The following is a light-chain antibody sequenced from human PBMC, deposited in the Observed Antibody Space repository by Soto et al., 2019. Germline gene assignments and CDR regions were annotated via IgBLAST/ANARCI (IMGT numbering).Light chain of an antibody. CDR3: SSYTTISSYV. V-gene: IGLV2-14*01. CDR2: EVS. CDR1: SSDVGRYNY. J-gene: IGLJ1*01. Sequence: QSALTQPASVSGSPGQSITISCTGTSSDVGRYNYVSWYQHHPGKAPKLMIYEVSNRPSEISNRFSGSKSGNTASLTISGLQADDEADYYCSSYTTISSYVFGTGTKLTVL.